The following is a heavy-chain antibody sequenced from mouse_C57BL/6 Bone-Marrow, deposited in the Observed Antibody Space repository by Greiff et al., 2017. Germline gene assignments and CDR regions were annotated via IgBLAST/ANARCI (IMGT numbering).Heavy chain of an antibody. Sequence: QVQLKESGPGLVAPSQSLSITCTVSGFSLTSYGVHWVRQPPGKGLEWLVVIWSDGSTTYNSALKSRLSISKDNSKSQVFLKMNSLQTDDTAMYYFARAPLTTVVATDAMDYGGQGTSVTVSA. V-gene: IGHV2-6*03. CDR3: ARAPLTTVVATDAMDY. J-gene: IGHJ4*01. D-gene: IGHD1-1*01. CDR2: IWSDGST. CDR1: GFSLTSYG.